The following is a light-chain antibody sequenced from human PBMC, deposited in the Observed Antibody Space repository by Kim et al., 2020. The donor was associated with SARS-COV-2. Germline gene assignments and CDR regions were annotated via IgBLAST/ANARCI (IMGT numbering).Light chain of an antibody. V-gene: IGKV1-5*01. CDR3: QQYNSYSYT. CDR2: DAS. Sequence: DIQMTQSPSTLSASVGDRVSITCRASQSISSWLAWYQHQPGKAPKLLIYDASSLQSGVPSRFSGSGSGTEFTLTISSLQPDDFATYYCQQYNSYSYTFGQGTKLEI. J-gene: IGKJ2*01. CDR1: QSISSW.